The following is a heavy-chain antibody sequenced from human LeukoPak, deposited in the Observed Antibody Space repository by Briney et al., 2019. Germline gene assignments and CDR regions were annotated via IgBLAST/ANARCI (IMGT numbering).Heavy chain of an antibody. CDR3: ARDPGAPLGHLGRDWYFDL. J-gene: IGHJ2*01. V-gene: IGHV1-46*04. CDR1: GYTFTSYY. D-gene: IGHD3-16*01. CDR2: INPSGGST. Sequence: ASVKVSCKASGYTFTSYYMHWVRQAPGQGLEWRGIINPSGGSTSYAQKLQGRVTMTRDMSTSTVYMELSSLRSEDTAVYYCARDPGAPLGHLGRDWYFDLWGRGTLVTVSS.